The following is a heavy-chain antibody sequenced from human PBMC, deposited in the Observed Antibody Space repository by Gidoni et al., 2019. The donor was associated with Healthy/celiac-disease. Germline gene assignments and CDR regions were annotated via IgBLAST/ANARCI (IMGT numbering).Heavy chain of an antibody. D-gene: IGHD3-3*01. J-gene: IGHJ4*02. CDR1: GFTFSSYA. V-gene: IGHV3-23*01. CDR2: ISGSGGST. CDR3: AKSYLKKNPLEWLLYGGFDY. Sequence: EVQLLESGGGLVQPGGSLRLSCAASGFTFSSYAMSWVRQAPGKGLEWVSAISGSGGSTYYADSVKGRFTISRDNSKNTLYLQMNSLRAEDTAVYYCAKSYLKKNPLEWLLYGGFDYWGQGTLVTVSS.